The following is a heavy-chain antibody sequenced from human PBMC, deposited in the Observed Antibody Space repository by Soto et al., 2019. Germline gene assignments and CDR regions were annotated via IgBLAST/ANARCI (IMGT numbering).Heavy chain of an antibody. V-gene: IGHV4-61*05. J-gene: IGHJ6*02. CDR2: IYYSGST. D-gene: IGHD6-13*01. CDR3: ARQTSSWGDYYYYYGMDV. Sequence: SETLSLTCTVSGGSISSSSYYWSWIRQPPGKGLEWIGYIYYSGSTNYNPSLKSRVTISVDTSKNQFSLKLSSVTAADTAVYYCARQTSSWGDYYYYYGMDVWGQGTTVTV. CDR1: GGSISSSSYY.